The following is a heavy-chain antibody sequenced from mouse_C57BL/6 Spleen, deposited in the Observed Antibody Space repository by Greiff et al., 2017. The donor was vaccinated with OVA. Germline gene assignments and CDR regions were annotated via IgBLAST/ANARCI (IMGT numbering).Heavy chain of an antibody. D-gene: IGHD3-2*02. CDR2: INPNYGTT. J-gene: IGHJ4*01. CDR1: GYSFTDYN. V-gene: IGHV1-39*01. Sequence: SGPELVKPGASVKISCKASGYSFTDYNMNWVKQSNGKSLEWIGVINPNYGTTSYNQKFKGKATLTVDQSSSTAYMQLNSLTSEDSAVYYGARADSSGYVGMDYWGQGTSVTVSS. CDR3: ARADSSGYVGMDY.